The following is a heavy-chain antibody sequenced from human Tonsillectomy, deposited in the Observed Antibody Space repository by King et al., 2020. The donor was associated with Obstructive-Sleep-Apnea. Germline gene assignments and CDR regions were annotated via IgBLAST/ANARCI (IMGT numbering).Heavy chain of an antibody. CDR2: IYWDDDK. Sequence: TLKESGPTLVKPTQTLTLTCTFSGFSLSTSGVGVGWTRQPPGKALEWLALIYWDDDKRYSPSLKSRLTITKDTSKNQGVLTMTNMDPVDTATYYCAHRRGYSYYYGMDVWGQGTTVTVSS. CDR1: GFSLSTSGVG. J-gene: IGHJ6*02. D-gene: IGHD5-18*01. CDR3: AHRRGYSYYYGMDV. V-gene: IGHV2-5*02.